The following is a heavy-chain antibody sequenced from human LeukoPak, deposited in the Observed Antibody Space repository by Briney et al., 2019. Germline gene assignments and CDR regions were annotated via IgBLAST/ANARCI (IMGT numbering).Heavy chain of an antibody. CDR3: ARIGHYDILTGHSTYYGMDV. Sequence: ASVKVSCKVSGYTLTELSMHWVRQAPGKGLEWMGGFDPEDGETIYAQKFQGRVTMTTDTSKSTAYMELRSLRSDDTAFYYCARIGHYDILTGHSTYYGMDVWGQGTTVTVSS. D-gene: IGHD3-9*01. J-gene: IGHJ6*02. V-gene: IGHV1-24*01. CDR2: FDPEDGET. CDR1: GYTLTELS.